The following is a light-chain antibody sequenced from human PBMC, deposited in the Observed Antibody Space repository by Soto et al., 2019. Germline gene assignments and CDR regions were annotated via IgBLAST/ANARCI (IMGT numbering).Light chain of an antibody. Sequence: EFVLTQSPGTLSLSPGERATLSCRASQTVRNNYLAWYKQQPGQAPRLLIYGASNRATGIPDRFSGSGSGTDFTLTIRRLEPEDFAVDYCQQYGSSGTVGQGTKVDIK. CDR3: QQYGSSGT. CDR2: GAS. CDR1: QTVRNNY. V-gene: IGKV3-20*01. J-gene: IGKJ1*01.